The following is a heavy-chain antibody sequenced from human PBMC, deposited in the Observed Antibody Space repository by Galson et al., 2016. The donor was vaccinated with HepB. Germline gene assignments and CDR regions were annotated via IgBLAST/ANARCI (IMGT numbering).Heavy chain of an antibody. CDR1: GYSFTSYW. Sequence: QSGAEVTKPGESVRISCKGSGYSFTSYWISWVRQMPGKGLEWMGRVGPRDSYTYYSPSFQGHVTISTDKSITTAYLQWSSLKASDTAMYYCARLGYSEDWFDPWGQGTLVTVSS. CDR2: VGPRDSYT. V-gene: IGHV5-10-1*01. D-gene: IGHD3-22*01. CDR3: ARLGYSEDWFDP. J-gene: IGHJ5*02.